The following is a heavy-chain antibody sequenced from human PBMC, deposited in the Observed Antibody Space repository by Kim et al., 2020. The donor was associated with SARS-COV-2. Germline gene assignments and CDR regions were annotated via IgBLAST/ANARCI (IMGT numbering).Heavy chain of an antibody. CDR3: ASSIAVAGTYYYYYGMDV. CDR1: GFTVSSNY. CDR2: IYSGGST. V-gene: IGHV3-53*01. J-gene: IGHJ6*02. D-gene: IGHD6-19*01. Sequence: GGSLRLSCAASGFTVSSNYMSWVRQAPGKGLEWVSVIYSGGSTYYADSVKGRFTISRDNSKNTLYLQMNSLRAEDTAVYYCASSIAVAGTYYYYYGMDVWGQGTTVTVSS.